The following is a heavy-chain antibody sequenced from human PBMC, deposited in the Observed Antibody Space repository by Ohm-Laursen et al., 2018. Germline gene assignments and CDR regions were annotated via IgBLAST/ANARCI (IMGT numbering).Heavy chain of an antibody. Sequence: SLRLSCAAAGFTFSSYAMSWVRQAPGKGLEWVSAISSSGGSTYYADSVKGRLTISRDNSKNTLYLQMNSLRAEDTAVYYCAKDLPTSTLRRPREPFDYWGQGTLVTVSS. CDR1: GFTFSSYA. CDR3: AKDLPTSTLRRPREPFDY. D-gene: IGHD1-14*01. CDR2: ISSSGGST. J-gene: IGHJ4*02. V-gene: IGHV3-23*01.